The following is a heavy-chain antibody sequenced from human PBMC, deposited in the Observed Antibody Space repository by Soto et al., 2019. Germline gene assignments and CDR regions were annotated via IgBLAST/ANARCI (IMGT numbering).Heavy chain of an antibody. Sequence: QVHLQESGPGLVKPSQTLSLTCTVSGDSITSGGTYWTWIRQHPGKGLEWIGNIYYRGSTNYTPSLKSRATISVDASKYRFSLKLSSVTAADTAVYYCVGSPRPTYYCDHWVQCTLVTVSS. CDR2: IYYRGST. J-gene: IGHJ4*02. D-gene: IGHD6-6*01. CDR3: VGSPRPTYYCDH. V-gene: IGHV4-31*03. CDR1: GDSITSGGTY.